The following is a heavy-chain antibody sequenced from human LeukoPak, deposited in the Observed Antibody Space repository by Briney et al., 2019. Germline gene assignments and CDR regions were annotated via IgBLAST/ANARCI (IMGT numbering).Heavy chain of an antibody. CDR3: AKGGRVAGTTQKSFDY. CDR2: ISSNGGDT. CDR1: GFTFTTYA. D-gene: IGHD1-26*01. J-gene: IGHJ4*02. V-gene: IGHV3-64*04. Sequence: GGPLRLSCSASGFTFTTYAMHWVRQAPGKGLEYVSAISSNGGDTYYADSVKGRFTISRDNSKNTLYLQMNSLRAEDTAVYYCAKGGRVAGTTQKSFDYWGQGTLVTVSS.